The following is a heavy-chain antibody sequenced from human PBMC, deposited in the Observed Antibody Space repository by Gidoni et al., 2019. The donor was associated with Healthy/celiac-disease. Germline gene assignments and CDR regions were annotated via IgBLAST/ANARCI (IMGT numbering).Heavy chain of an antibody. CDR1: GYTFTGYY. V-gene: IGHV1-2*02. Sequence: QVQLVQSGAEVKKPGASVKVSCKASGYTFTGYYMPWVRQAPGQGLEWMGWINPNSGGTNYAQKFQGRVTMTRDTSISTAYMELSRLRSDDTAVYYCAVTYYDFWSGYSGDYYYYGMDVWGQGTTVTVSS. CDR2: INPNSGGT. J-gene: IGHJ6*02. CDR3: AVTYYDFWSGYSGDYYYYGMDV. D-gene: IGHD3-3*01.